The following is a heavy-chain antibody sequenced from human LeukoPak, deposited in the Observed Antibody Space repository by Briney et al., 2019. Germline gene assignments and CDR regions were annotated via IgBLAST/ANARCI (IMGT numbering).Heavy chain of an antibody. V-gene: IGHV4-59*01. CDR1: GGSISSYY. J-gene: IGHJ4*02. D-gene: IGHD6-6*01. CDR3: ARGQLATGIFDH. Sequence: SETLSLTCTVSGGSISSYYWSWIRQPPGKGLEWIGYIYYSGSTNYNPSLKSRVTISVDTSKNQFSLKLSSVTAADTAVYYCARGQLATGIFDHWGQGTLVTVSS. CDR2: IYYSGST.